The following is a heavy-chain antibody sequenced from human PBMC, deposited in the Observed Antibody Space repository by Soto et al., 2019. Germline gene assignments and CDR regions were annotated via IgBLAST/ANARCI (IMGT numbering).Heavy chain of an antibody. Sequence: ASVKVSCKASGRTFSSYTISWVRQAPGQGLKKMGRIIPILGIANYAQKFQGRVTITADKSTSTAYMELSSLSSEDTAMYYSAGPLGVAEATADDYSIGARGQGTRV. V-gene: IGHV1-69*02. D-gene: IGHD4-4*01. CDR3: AGPLGVAEATADDYSIGA. J-gene: IGHJ6*01. CDR2: IIPILGIA. CDR1: GRTFSSYT.